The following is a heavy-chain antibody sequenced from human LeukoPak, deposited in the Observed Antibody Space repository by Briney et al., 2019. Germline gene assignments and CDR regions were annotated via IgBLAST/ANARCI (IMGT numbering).Heavy chain of an antibody. V-gene: IGHV3-7*03. CDR2: IKQDGSEK. Sequence: GGSLRLSCAASGFTFSSYWMSWVRQAPGKGLEWVANIKQDGSEKYYVDSVKGRFTISRDNSKNTLYLQMNSLRAEDTAVYYCAKEMATIRAFDFWGQGTMVTVSS. D-gene: IGHD5-24*01. J-gene: IGHJ3*01. CDR3: AKEMATIRAFDF. CDR1: GFTFSSYW.